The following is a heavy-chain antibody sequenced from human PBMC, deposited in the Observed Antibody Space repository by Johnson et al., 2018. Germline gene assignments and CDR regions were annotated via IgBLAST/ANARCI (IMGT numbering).Heavy chain of an antibody. CDR1: GFTFSNAW. Sequence: VQLVQSGGGLVKPGGSLRLSCAASGFTFSNAWMSWVRQAPGKGLEWVGRIKSKTDGGTTDYAAPVKGRFTISRDNAKNTRYLQMNSLIAEDTAVYYCARDNGLELRQPPSYYYYYYGMDVWGQGTTVTVSS. CDR3: ARDNGLELRQPPSYYYYYYGMDV. CDR2: IKSKTDGGTT. D-gene: IGHD1-7*01. J-gene: IGHJ6*02. V-gene: IGHV3-15*01.